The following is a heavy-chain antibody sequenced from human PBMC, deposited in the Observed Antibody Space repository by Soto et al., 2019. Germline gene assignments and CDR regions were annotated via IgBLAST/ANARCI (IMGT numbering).Heavy chain of an antibody. CDR1: GGSQA. CDR3: ATVGTPLSGAFTYGYEGPFDY. V-gene: IGHV1-69*06. Sequence: QVQLVQSGAEVKKPGSSVKVSCKTSGGSQATSWVRQAPGHGPEWLGGIIGVFPTTNKAEKFEGRVTITADKSTGTAYMERSRRTSVDTAVYDCATVGTPLSGAFTYGYEGPFDYWGQGILVIVSS. D-gene: IGHD5-18*01. CDR2: IIGVFPTT. J-gene: IGHJ4*02.